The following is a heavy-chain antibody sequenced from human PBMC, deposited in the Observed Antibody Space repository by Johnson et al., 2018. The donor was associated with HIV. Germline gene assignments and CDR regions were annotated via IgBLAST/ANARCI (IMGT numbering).Heavy chain of an antibody. J-gene: IGHJ3*02. CDR2: IYSGGNT. CDR1: GFTVSSNY. Sequence: VQLVESGGGLVQPGRSLRLSCAASGFTVSSNYMSWVRQAPGKGLEWVSVIYSGGNTYYTDSVQGRFTISRDNSKNTPYLQMNSLRAEDTAVYYCARGFHRGGAFDIWGQGTMVTVSS. D-gene: IGHD1-14*01. CDR3: ARGFHRGGAFDI. V-gene: IGHV3-66*01.